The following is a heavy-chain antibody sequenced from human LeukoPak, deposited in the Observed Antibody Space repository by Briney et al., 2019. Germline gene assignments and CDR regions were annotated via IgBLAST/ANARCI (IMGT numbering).Heavy chain of an antibody. CDR2: INSAYSNT. Sequence: ASVKVSCKASGYTFTDYTIHWVRQAPGQRLEWMGWINSAYSNTKYSQKFQGRVTITSDTSASTAYIEVRSLTSEDTAIYYCARDSYMAAADTWFDPWGQGTLVTVSS. V-gene: IGHV1-3*01. D-gene: IGHD6-13*01. CDR3: ARDSYMAAADTWFDP. J-gene: IGHJ5*02. CDR1: GYTFTDYT.